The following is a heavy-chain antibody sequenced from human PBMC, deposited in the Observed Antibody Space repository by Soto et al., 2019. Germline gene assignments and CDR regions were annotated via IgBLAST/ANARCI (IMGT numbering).Heavy chain of an antibody. Sequence: SETLSLTCAVYGGSFSGYYWSWIRQPPGKGLEWIGEINHSGSTNYNPSLKSRVTISVDTSKNQFSLKLSSVTAADTAVYYCARCRLLWSLHWYFDLWGRGTLVTVSS. V-gene: IGHV4-34*01. CDR2: INHSGST. D-gene: IGHD4-17*01. CDR1: GGSFSGYY. CDR3: ARCRLLWSLHWYFDL. J-gene: IGHJ2*01.